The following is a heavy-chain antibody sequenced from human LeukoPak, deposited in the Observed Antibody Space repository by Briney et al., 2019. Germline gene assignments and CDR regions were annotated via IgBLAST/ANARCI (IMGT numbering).Heavy chain of an antibody. CDR2: ISSSSSTI. V-gene: IGHV3-48*04. CDR3: ARGDMYGYSSRSAFDI. CDR1: GFTFSSYS. D-gene: IGHD6-13*01. J-gene: IGHJ3*02. Sequence: PGGSLRLSCAASGFTFSSYSMNWVRQAPGKGLEWVSYISSSSSTIYYADSVKGRFTISRDNAKNSLYLQMNSLRAEDTAVYYCARGDMYGYSSRSAFDIWGQGTMVTVSS.